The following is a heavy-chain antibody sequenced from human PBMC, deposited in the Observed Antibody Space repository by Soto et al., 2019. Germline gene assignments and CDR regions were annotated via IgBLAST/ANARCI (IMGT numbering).Heavy chain of an antibody. CDR2: INHSGTT. CDR3: ATYGANSHY. Sequence: PSETLSLTCAVYGGSFSGTYWSWIRQPPEEGLEWIGEINHSGTTNYNPSLKSLVTISVKTSNNPFSLKLSALTASDTAMYYCATYGANSHYWGQGTLVTVSS. D-gene: IGHD4-17*01. CDR1: GGSFSGTY. V-gene: IGHV4-34*01. J-gene: IGHJ4*02.